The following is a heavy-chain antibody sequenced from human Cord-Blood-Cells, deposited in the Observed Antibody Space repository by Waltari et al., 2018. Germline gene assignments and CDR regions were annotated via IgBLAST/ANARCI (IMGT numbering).Heavy chain of an antibody. J-gene: IGHJ4*02. V-gene: IGHV1-24*01. CDR3: ATEKRPYYDILTGYYDY. Sequence: QVQLVQSGAEVKKPGASVKVSCTVSGYTLTEFSMHWVRQDPGKGLVWMGGFDPEDVETIYPQKFQGRVTMTEDTSTDTAYMELSSLRSEDTAVYYCATEKRPYYDILTGYYDYWGQGTLVTVSS. CDR1: GYTLTEFS. CDR2: FDPEDVET. D-gene: IGHD3-9*01.